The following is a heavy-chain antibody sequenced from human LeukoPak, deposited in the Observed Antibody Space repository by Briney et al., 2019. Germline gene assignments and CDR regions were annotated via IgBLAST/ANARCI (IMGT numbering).Heavy chain of an antibody. CDR1: GFTFSSYG. Sequence: GRSLRLSCAASGFTFSSYGMHWVRQAPGKGLEWVAVIWYDGSNKYYPDSVKGRFTISRDNSKNTLFLQMNSLRTDDTAVYYCAKTDYGDRGVDYWGQGTLVTVSS. J-gene: IGHJ4*02. D-gene: IGHD4-17*01. CDR2: IWYDGSNK. CDR3: AKTDYGDRGVDY. V-gene: IGHV3-33*06.